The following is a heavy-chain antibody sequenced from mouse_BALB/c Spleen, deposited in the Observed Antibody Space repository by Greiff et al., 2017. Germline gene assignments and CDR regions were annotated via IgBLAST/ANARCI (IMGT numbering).Heavy chain of an antibody. J-gene: IGHJ2*01. CDR3: ARRNYGNPSYFDY. Sequence: EVKLVESGGGLVQPGGSLKLSCAASGFTFSSYGMSWVRQTPDKRLEWVATISSGGSYTYYPDSVKGRFTISRDNAKNTLYLQMSSLKSEDTAMYYCARRNYGNPSYFDYWGQGTTLTVSS. V-gene: IGHV5-6*03. CDR2: ISSGGSYT. D-gene: IGHD2-1*01. CDR1: GFTFSSYG.